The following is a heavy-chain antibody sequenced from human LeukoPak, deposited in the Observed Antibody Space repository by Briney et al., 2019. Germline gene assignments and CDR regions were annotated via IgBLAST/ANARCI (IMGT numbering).Heavy chain of an antibody. CDR3: AGGWLAESMVVTPYNY. CDR2: IIPIFGTA. J-gene: IGHJ4*02. CDR1: GGSLSSYA. D-gene: IGHD4-23*01. V-gene: IGHV1-69*13. Sequence: SVKVSCKASGGSLSSYAINWVRQAPGQGLEWMGGIIPIFGTANYAQKFQDRVTITAVESMSTVYMELSSLRSEDTAVYYCAGGWLAESMVVTPYNYWGQGTLVTVSS.